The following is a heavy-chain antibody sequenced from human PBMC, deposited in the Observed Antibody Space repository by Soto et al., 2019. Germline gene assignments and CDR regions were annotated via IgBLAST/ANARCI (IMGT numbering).Heavy chain of an antibody. Sequence: EVQLVESGGGLVQPGGSLRLSCEASGFTFRNYDMHWVRQGTGKGLEWVSGISAAGDPDYADSVEGRYTISRENAQNSYFLKMNSLSVGDTAVYYCARTDRDFYGLDVWGQGTTVIVFS. CDR1: GFTFRNYD. V-gene: IGHV3-13*05. J-gene: IGHJ6*02. CDR3: ARTDRDFYGLDV. CDR2: ISAAGDP.